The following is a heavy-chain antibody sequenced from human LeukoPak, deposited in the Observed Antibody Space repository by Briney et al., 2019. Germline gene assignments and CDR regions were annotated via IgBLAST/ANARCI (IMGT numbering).Heavy chain of an antibody. Sequence: ASVKVSCKASGYTFTSYDINWVRQAPGQGLEWMGWINPKSGGTNYAQKFQGRVTMTRDTSISTAYMELSRLRSDDTAVYYCARVALWNWFDPWGQGTLVTVSS. V-gene: IGHV1-2*02. CDR3: ARVALWNWFDP. CDR1: GYTFTSYD. CDR2: INPKSGGT. D-gene: IGHD5-18*01. J-gene: IGHJ5*02.